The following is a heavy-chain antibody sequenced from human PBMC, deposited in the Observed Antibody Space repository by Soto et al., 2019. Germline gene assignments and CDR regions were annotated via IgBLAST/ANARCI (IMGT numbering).Heavy chain of an antibody. J-gene: IGHJ4*01. V-gene: IGHV3-33*01. Sequence: GGSLRLSCAASGFRFSDYAMHWVRQAPGKGLEWVAVIWYDGSSKYYGDAVKGRFTISRDNSENTLYLQMNTLRAGDTAVYYCARADCTGGSCYADFDYWCHGTLVNVSS. CDR3: ARADCTGGSCYADFDY. CDR1: GFRFSDYA. D-gene: IGHD2-15*01. CDR2: IWYDGSSK.